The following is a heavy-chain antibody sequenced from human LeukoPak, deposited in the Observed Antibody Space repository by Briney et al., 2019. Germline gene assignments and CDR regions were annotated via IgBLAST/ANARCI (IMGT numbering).Heavy chain of an antibody. J-gene: IGHJ3*02. D-gene: IGHD6-19*01. Sequence: GGSLRLSCAASGFTFSSYAMSWVRQAPGKGLEWVSAISGSGGSTYYADSVKGRFTISRDNSKNTLYLQMNSLRAEDTAVYYCARDPSRSGWYWDDAFDIWGQGTMVTVSS. CDR1: GFTFSSYA. V-gene: IGHV3-23*01. CDR3: ARDPSRSGWYWDDAFDI. CDR2: ISGSGGST.